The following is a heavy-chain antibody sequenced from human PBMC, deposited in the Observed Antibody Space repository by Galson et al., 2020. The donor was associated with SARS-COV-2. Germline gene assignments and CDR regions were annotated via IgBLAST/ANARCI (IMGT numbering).Heavy chain of an antibody. CDR1: GFTFSDYA. CDR3: ARDTRPTFFDILTGYPTGGYFDL. V-gene: IGHV3-30*03. J-gene: IGHJ2*01. Sequence: GGSLRLSCAASGFTFSDYAMHWVRQAPGKGLDWVAVLSYDGSNDYFADSVKGRFTISRDNSKNTLYLQMNSLRPEDTAVYYCARDTRPTFFDILTGYPTGGYFDLWGRGSLVTVSS. CDR2: LSYDGSND. D-gene: IGHD3-9*01.